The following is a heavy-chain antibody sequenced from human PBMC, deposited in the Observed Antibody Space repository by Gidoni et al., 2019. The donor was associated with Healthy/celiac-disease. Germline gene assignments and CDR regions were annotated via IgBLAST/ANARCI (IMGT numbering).Heavy chain of an antibody. D-gene: IGHD2-2*01. CDR1: GFTFRSYA. V-gene: IGHV3-23*01. Sequence: EVQLSESGGGLVQPGGSLRLSCAGYGFTFRSYAITWVRQAPGKGRDGSSAIGGRGGRTYYADSVKGRFTISRDNSKNTLYLQMNSLRAEDTAVYYCAKPKYCSSTSCYYYYYYGMDVWGQGTTVTVSS. J-gene: IGHJ6*02. CDR3: AKPKYCSSTSCYYYYYYGMDV. CDR2: IGGRGGRT.